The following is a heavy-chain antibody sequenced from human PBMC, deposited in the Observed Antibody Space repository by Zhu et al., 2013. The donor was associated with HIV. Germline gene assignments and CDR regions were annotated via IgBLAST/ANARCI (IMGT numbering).Heavy chain of an antibody. CDR1: GYTFTSYG. V-gene: IGHV1-18*01. CDR3: ARDLLVGYYDSSGYSPIDY. Sequence: QVQLVQSGAEVKKPGASVKVSCKASGYTFTSYGISWVRQAPGQGLEWMGWISAYNGNTNYAQKLQGRVTMTTDTSTSTAYMELRSLRSDDTAVYYCARDLLVGYYDSSGYSPIDYWGQGTLVTVSS. CDR2: ISAYNGNT. J-gene: IGHJ4*02. D-gene: IGHD3-22*01.